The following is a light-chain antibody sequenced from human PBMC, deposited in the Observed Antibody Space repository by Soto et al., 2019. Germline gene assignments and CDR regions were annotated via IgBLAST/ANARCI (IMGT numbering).Light chain of an antibody. CDR3: CSYAGNSEV. CDR1: SGDVGSYNL. V-gene: IGLV2-23*02. CDR2: EVT. J-gene: IGLJ1*01. Sequence: QSVLTQPASVSGSPGQSITIPCTGTSGDVGSYNLVSWYQQHPGKAPKLLIYEVTERPSGVSNRFSGSKSGNTASLTISGLRPDDEADYYCCSYAGNSEVFGTGTKVTVL.